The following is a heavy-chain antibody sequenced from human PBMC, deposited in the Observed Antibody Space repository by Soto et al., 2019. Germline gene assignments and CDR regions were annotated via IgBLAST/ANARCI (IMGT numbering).Heavy chain of an antibody. CDR2: IDWDDDK. CDR1: GFSLSTSGMR. V-gene: IGHV2-5*08. J-gene: IGHJ5*02. CDR3: AHRDHWFDP. Sequence: SGPTLVNPTETLTLTCTFSGFSLSTSGMRVSWIRQAPGKALEWLARIDWDDDKRYSPSLKSRLTITKDTSKNQVVLTMTNMDPVDTATYYCAHRDHWFDPWGQGTLVTVSS.